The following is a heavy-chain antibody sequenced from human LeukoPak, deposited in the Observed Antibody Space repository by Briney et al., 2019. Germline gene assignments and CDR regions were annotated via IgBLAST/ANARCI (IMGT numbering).Heavy chain of an antibody. Sequence: SETLSLTCAVYGGSFSGYYWSWIRQPPGKGLEWIGEINHSGSTNYNPSLKSRVTIPVDTSKNQFSLKLSSVTAADTAVYYCARASQYCSSTSCYTRLGRPHQHYYYGMDVWGQGTTVTVSS. CDR3: ARASQYCSSTSCYTRLGRPHQHYYYGMDV. D-gene: IGHD2-2*02. CDR2: INHSGST. J-gene: IGHJ6*02. CDR1: GGSFSGYY. V-gene: IGHV4-34*01.